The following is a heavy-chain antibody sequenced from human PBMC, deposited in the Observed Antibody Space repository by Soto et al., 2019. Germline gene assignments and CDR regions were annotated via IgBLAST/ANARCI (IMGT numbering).Heavy chain of an antibody. D-gene: IGHD1-1*01. CDR2: IYPSVSS. CDR3: ARERVGTTFFDN. CDR1: GFAISRGYY. J-gene: IGHJ4*02. Sequence: SETLSLTCNVSGFAISRGYYWSWVRQPPGRGLEWIGSIYPSVSSYHNPSLESRLTLSIDTSKNQFTLKLASVTAADTALYYCARERVGTTFFDNWGQGTQVTVS. V-gene: IGHV4-38-2*02.